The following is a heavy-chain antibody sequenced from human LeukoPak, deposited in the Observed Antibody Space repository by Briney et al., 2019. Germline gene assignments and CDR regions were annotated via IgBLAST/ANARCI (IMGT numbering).Heavy chain of an antibody. CDR1: GYTFTSYG. J-gene: IGHJ4*02. Sequence: ASVKVSCKASGYTFTSYGISWVRQAPGQGLEWMGWISAYNGNTNYAQKLQGRATMTTDTSTSTAYMELRSLRSDDTAVYYCARIPHRWAQYDYGDQKINDYWGQGTLVTVSS. D-gene: IGHD4-17*01. CDR3: ARIPHRWAQYDYGDQKINDY. CDR2: ISAYNGNT. V-gene: IGHV1-18*01.